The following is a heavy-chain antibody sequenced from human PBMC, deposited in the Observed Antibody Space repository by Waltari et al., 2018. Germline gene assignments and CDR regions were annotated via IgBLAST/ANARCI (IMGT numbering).Heavy chain of an antibody. V-gene: IGHV3-33*01. J-gene: IGHJ3*02. CDR3: ARRYDSSGWGAVDI. Sequence: QVQLVESGGGVVQPGRSLRLSCAASGFTFSSYGMHWVRQAPGKGLELVAVIWYDGSKKDYADSVKGRCTISRDKSKNTLYLQRNSLRAEDTAVYYCARRYDSSGWGAVDIWGQGTMVTVSS. CDR2: IWYDGSKK. D-gene: IGHD3-22*01. CDR1: GFTFSSYG.